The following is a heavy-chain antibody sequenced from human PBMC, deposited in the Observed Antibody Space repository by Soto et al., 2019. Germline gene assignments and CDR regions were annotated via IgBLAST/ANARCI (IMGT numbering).Heavy chain of an antibody. J-gene: IGHJ4*02. Sequence: SETLSLTCTVSGDSICSGGYYWSWIRQHPGKGLEWIAYIYYSGSSHYNPSLKSRVTISVDTSKNQFSLKLSSVTAADTAVYYCARVKDYINYFDYWGQGTLVTVSS. CDR2: IYYSGSS. D-gene: IGHD4-4*01. CDR1: GDSICSGGYY. V-gene: IGHV4-31*03. CDR3: ARVKDYINYFDY.